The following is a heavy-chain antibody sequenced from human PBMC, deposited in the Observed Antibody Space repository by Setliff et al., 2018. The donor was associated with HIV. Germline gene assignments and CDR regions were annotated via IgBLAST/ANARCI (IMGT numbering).Heavy chain of an antibody. CDR2: IYTSGST. V-gene: IGHV4-61*09. Sequence: SETLSLTCTVSGGSISSGSYYWSWIRQPAGKGLEWIGHIYTSGSTNYNPSLKSRVTISVDTSKNQFSLKLNSVTAADTAVYYCARHPSGWLMAFYMDVWGKGTTVTV. CDR3: ARHPSGWLMAFYMDV. D-gene: IGHD3-22*01. CDR1: GGSISSGSYY. J-gene: IGHJ6*03.